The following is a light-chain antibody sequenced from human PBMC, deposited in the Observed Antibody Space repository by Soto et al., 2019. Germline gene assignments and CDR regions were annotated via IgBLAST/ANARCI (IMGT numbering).Light chain of an antibody. Sequence: QSVLTQPRSVSGSPGQSVTISCTGTSSDVGDFKYVSWYQQHPGKAPKFMIYDVNKRPSGVPDRFSGSKSGNTASLTVSGLQAEDEADYYCSSYAGSNNFVVFGGGTKLTVL. CDR1: SSDVGDFKY. V-gene: IGLV2-11*01. CDR3: SSYAGSNNFVV. CDR2: DVN. J-gene: IGLJ2*01.